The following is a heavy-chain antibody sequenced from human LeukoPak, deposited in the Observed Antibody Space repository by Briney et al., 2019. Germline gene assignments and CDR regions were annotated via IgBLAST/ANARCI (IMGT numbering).Heavy chain of an antibody. D-gene: IGHD3-10*01. CDR1: GFTYSNYG. CDR3: AKEGYYGWGMYSNPPHADY. V-gene: IGHV3-30*18. J-gene: IGHJ4*02. Sequence: GRSLRLSCAASGFTYSNYGMHWVSDAPGKGLEWVALISYDGNNKYYADSVKGRFTISRDNSKNTLSLQMNSLRAEDTAVYYCAKEGYYGWGMYSNPPHADYWGQGTLVTVSS. CDR2: ISYDGNNK.